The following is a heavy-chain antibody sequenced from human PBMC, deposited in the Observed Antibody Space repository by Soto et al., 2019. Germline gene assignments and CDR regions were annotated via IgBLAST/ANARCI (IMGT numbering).Heavy chain of an antibody. J-gene: IGHJ4*02. Sequence: GGSLRLSCAASGFIFSDYYMSWVRQTPGKGLEWVSYISSSGTTIYYTDSVKGRFTISRDNAKKSLYLQMNSLRAEDTAVYYCVRFGGAAAGPGDYWGQGTLVTVSS. D-gene: IGHD6-13*01. CDR3: VRFGGAAAGPGDY. V-gene: IGHV3-11*04. CDR2: ISSSGTTI. CDR1: GFIFSDYY.